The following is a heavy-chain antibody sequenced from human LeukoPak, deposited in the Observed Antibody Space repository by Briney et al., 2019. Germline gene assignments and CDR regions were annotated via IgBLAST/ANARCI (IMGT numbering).Heavy chain of an antibody. V-gene: IGHV3-30*04. CDR1: GFTFSSYA. CDR2: ISFDETKE. Sequence: GGSLRLSCAASGFTFSSYAMSCVRQAPGKGLEWMAFISFDETKEYYGDSVKGRFTISRDNSKNTLHLQMNSLRGEDTAMYYCVNSNFDPWGQGTLVTVSS. J-gene: IGHJ5*02. CDR3: VNSNFDP.